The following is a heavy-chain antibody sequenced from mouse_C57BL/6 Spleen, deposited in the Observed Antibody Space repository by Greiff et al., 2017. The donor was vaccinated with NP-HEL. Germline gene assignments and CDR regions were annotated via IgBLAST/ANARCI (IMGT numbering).Heavy chain of an antibody. CDR2: INPGSGGT. CDR3: ARSEGTERYFDV. Sequence: QVQLKESGAELVRPGTSVKVSCKASGYAFTNYLIEWVKQRPGQGLEWIGVINPGSGGTNYNEKFKGKATLTADKSSSTAYMQLSSLTSEDSAVYFCARSEGTERYFDVWGTGTTVTVSS. J-gene: IGHJ1*03. V-gene: IGHV1-54*01. CDR1: GYAFTNYL. D-gene: IGHD2-14*01.